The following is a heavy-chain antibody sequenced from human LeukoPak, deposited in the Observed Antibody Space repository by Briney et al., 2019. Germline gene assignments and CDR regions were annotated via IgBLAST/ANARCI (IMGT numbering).Heavy chain of an antibody. CDR1: GYTFTSYG. Sequence: ASVEVSCKASGYTFTSYGISWVRQAPGQGLEWMGWISAYNGNTNYAQKLQGGVTMTTDTSTSTAYMELRSLRSDDTAVYYCARDVSSYFDWSLRPNDYWGQGTLVTVSS. J-gene: IGHJ4*02. CDR3: ARDVSSYFDWSLRPNDY. V-gene: IGHV1-18*01. D-gene: IGHD3-9*01. CDR2: ISAYNGNT.